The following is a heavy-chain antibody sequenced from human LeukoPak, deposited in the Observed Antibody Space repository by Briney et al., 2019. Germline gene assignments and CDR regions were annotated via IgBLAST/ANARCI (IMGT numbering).Heavy chain of an antibody. CDR2: ISWNSGSI. CDR3: AKDRAAIIGLFDY. J-gene: IGHJ4*02. CDR1: GFTFDVYA. Sequence: GGSLRLSCAASGFTFDVYAMHWVRQAPGKGLEWVSGISWNSGSIGYADSVKGRFTISRDNAKNSLYLQMNSLRAEDTALYYCAKDRAAIIGLFDYWGQGTLVTVSS. D-gene: IGHD2-15*01. V-gene: IGHV3-9*01.